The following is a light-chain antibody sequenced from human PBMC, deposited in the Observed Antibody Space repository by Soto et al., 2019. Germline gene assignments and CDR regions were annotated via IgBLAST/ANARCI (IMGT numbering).Light chain of an antibody. CDR2: EVN. Sequence: QSALTQPASVSGSPGQSITISCTGTSSDVGSYNLVSWYQQHPGKAPKLIIFEVNKRPSGVSNRFSGSKSGNTASLTISGLLAEDEADYYCFAYARSSTLDVFGTGTKLTVL. CDR1: SSDVGSYNL. V-gene: IGLV2-23*02. J-gene: IGLJ1*01. CDR3: FAYARSSTLDV.